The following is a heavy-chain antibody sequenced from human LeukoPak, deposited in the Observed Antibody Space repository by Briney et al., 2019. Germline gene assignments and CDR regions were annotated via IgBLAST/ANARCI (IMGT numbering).Heavy chain of an antibody. D-gene: IGHD6-19*01. Sequence: PGWSLRLSCAASGFTFDNYAMHWVRQTPGKRLEWVPGISWDSGSINYADSVKGRFTISRDNAKNSLFLQMNSLRTEDTALYYCARDIFSVAGPDLDCWGQGTQVTVSS. CDR2: ISWDSGSI. V-gene: IGHV3-9*01. J-gene: IGHJ4*02. CDR3: ARDIFSVAGPDLDC. CDR1: GFTFDNYA.